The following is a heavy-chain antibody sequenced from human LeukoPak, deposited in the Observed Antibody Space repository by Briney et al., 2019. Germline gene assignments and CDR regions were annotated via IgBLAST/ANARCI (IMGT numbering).Heavy chain of an antibody. CDR2: IFASGTT. D-gene: IGHD2-8*01. V-gene: IGHV4-39*01. Sequence: SETLSLTCTVSGGSISGSTYFWGWIRQPPGKGLEWIGSIFASGTTYYNPSLESRLTTSVDTSKNQLSLKLNSVTAADTAVYYCARNGGYQWYSDPWGRGTLVTVSS. CDR1: GGSISGSTYF. J-gene: IGHJ2*01. CDR3: ARNGGYQWYSDP.